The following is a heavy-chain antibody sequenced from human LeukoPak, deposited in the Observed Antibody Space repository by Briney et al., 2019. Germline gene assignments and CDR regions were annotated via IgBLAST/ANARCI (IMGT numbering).Heavy chain of an antibody. J-gene: IGHJ4*02. CDR2: ISYDGSNK. Sequence: GGSLRLSCAASGFTFSSYGMHWVRQAPGKGLEWVAVISYDGSNKYYADSVKGRFTISRDNAKNSLYLQMNSLRADDTAVYYCARARFGVHYFDYWGQGTLVTVSS. CDR3: ARARFGVHYFDY. D-gene: IGHD3-10*01. CDR1: GFTFSSYG. V-gene: IGHV3-30*03.